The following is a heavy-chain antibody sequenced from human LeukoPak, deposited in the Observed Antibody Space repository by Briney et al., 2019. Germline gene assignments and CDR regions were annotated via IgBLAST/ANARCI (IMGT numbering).Heavy chain of an antibody. CDR1: GYTFTSYY. D-gene: IGHD5-18*01. Sequence: ASVNVSCKASGYTFTSYYMHWVRQAPGQGLEWMGIINPSGGSTSYAQKFQGRVTMTRDTSTSTVYMELSSLRSEDTAVYYCARDLGYSYGFELNHAFDIWGQGTMVTVSS. CDR3: ARDLGYSYGFELNHAFDI. CDR2: INPSGGST. J-gene: IGHJ3*02. V-gene: IGHV1-46*01.